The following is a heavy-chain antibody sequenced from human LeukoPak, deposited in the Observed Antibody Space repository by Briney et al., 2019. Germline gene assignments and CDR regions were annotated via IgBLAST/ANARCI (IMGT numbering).Heavy chain of an antibody. J-gene: IGHJ4*02. CDR2: INPSGGST. V-gene: IGHV1-46*01. CDR1: GYTFTSYY. D-gene: IGHD3-9*01. CDR3: ARGLPTHYDILTGYFLPDDY. Sequence: ASVKVSCKASGYTFTSYYMHWVRQAPGQGLEWMGIINPSGGSTSYAQKFQGRVTMTRDTSTSTVYMELSSLRSEDTAVYYCARGLPTHYDILTGYFLPDDYWGQGTLVTVSS.